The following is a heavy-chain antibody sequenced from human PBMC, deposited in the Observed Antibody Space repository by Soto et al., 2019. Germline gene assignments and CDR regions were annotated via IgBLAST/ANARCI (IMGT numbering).Heavy chain of an antibody. V-gene: IGHV3-33*01. CDR2: IWSDGTKK. D-gene: IGHD6-13*01. CDR3: ARAAAVSWYYYYYGMDV. J-gene: IGHJ6*02. CDR1: GFAFSNYG. Sequence: GGSLRLSCTASGFAFSNYGIHWVRQAPGRGLEWVAVIWSDGTKKFYAGSVRGRFPISRDNSKNTIYLQMNSLRAEDTAVYYCARAAAVSWYYYYYGMDVWGQGTTVTVSS.